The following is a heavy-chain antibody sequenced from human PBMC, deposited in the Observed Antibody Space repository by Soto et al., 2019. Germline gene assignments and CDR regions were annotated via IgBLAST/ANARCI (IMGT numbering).Heavy chain of an antibody. V-gene: IGHV4-39*01. J-gene: IGHJ4*02. CDR1: GGSISSSSYY. Sequence: SESLSLTCSVSGGSISSSSYYWGWIRQPPGKGLQWIGTIYYSGSTYYNPSLKSRVTISVDTSKNQFSLKLSSVTAADTAVYYCASSDGGSTIDYWGQGALVTVSS. CDR2: IYYSGST. CDR3: ASSDGGSTIDY.